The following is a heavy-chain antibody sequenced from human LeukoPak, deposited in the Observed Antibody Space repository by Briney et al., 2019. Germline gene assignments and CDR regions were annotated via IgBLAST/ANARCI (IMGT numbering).Heavy chain of an antibody. J-gene: IGHJ6*02. CDR1: GYTFTSYA. CDR3: ARNPEFESSSWYYYGMDV. V-gene: IGHV1-69*04. Sequence: GASVKVSCKASGYTFTSYAISWVRQAPGQGLEWMGRIIPILGIANYAQKFQGRVTITADKSTSTAYMELSSLRSEDTAVYYCARNPEFESSSWYYYGMDVWGQGTTVTVSS. CDR2: IIPILGIA. D-gene: IGHD6-13*01.